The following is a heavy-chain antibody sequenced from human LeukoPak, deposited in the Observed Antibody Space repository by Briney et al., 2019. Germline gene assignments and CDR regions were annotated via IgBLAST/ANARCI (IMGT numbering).Heavy chain of an antibody. Sequence: SLKVSCKASGGTFSSYAISWVRQAPGQGLEWMGGIIPIFGTANYAQKFQGRVTITADESTSTAYMELSSLRSEDTAVYYCARVGAYCGGDCYSWYFDYWGQGTLVTVYS. CDR3: ARVGAYCGGDCYSWYFDY. J-gene: IGHJ4*02. CDR2: IIPIFGTA. CDR1: GGTFSSYA. V-gene: IGHV1-69*13. D-gene: IGHD2-21*01.